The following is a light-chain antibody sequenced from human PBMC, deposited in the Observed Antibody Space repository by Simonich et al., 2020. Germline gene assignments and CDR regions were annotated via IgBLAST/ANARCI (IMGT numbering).Light chain of an antibody. CDR3: QQRSNWPPYT. CDR1: QSVSSY. CDR2: DAS. J-gene: IGKJ2*01. V-gene: IGKV3-11*01. Sequence: EIVLTQSPATLSLSPGERATLSCRASQSVSSYLAWYQQKPGQAPRLLIYDASTRATGFPARFSGSGSGTDFTLTISSLEPEDFAVYYCQQRSNWPPYTFGQGTKLEIK.